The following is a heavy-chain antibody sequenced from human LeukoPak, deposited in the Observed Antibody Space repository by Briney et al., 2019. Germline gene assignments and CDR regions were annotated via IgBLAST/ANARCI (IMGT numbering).Heavy chain of an antibody. CDR1: GFTFNRFY. D-gene: IGHD2-2*01. Sequence: GGSLRLSRSASGFTFNRFYLHWVRQAPGKGLEFVSHISSNGATTYYADSVKGRFTISRDNSKNTLYLQMSSLRAEDTAVYYCVKDSCSTSCLNFDYWGQGTLVTVSS. J-gene: IGHJ4*02. CDR2: ISSNGATT. V-gene: IGHV3-64D*06. CDR3: VKDSCSTSCLNFDY.